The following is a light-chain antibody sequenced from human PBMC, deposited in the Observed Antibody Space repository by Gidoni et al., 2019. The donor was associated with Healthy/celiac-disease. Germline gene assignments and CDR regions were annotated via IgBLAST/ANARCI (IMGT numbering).Light chain of an antibody. V-gene: IGKV3-11*01. Sequence: EIVLTQSPATLSLSPGERATLSCRASQRVSSYLAWYQHKPGQAPRLLIYDASNRATGIPARFSGSGSGTDFTLTISSLEPEDFAVYYCQQRSNWPPTFGQGTKVEIK. J-gene: IGKJ1*01. CDR2: DAS. CDR3: QQRSNWPPT. CDR1: QRVSSY.